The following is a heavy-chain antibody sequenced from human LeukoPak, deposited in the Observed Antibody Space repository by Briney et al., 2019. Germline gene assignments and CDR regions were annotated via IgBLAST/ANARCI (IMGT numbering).Heavy chain of an antibody. CDR2: ISWNSGSI. D-gene: IGHD3-10*01. V-gene: IGHV3-9*01. CDR1: GFTFDDYA. Sequence: GRSLRLSCAASGFTFDDYAMHWVRQAPGKGLEWVSGISWNSGSIGYADSVKGRFTISRDNAKNSLYLQMNSLRAEDTALYYCAKDIGDYWGQGTLVTVSS. J-gene: IGHJ4*02. CDR3: AKDIGDY.